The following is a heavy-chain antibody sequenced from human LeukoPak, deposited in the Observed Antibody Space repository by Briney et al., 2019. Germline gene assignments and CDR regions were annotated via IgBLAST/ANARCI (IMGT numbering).Heavy chain of an antibody. J-gene: IGHJ4*02. D-gene: IGHD3-22*01. Sequence: GGSLRLSCAASGFTFSSYAMGWVRQAPGKGLEWVSAISGSGGSTYYADSVKGRFTISRDNSKNTLYLQMNSLRAEDTAVYYCAKDDYYDSSGYYYDYWGQGTLVTVSS. V-gene: IGHV3-23*01. CDR3: AKDDYYDSSGYYYDY. CDR2: ISGSGGST. CDR1: GFTFSSYA.